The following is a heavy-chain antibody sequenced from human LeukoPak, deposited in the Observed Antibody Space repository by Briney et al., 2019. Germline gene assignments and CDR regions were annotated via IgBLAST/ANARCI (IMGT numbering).Heavy chain of an antibody. J-gene: IGHJ4*02. CDR1: GYTFSGYF. CDR3: ARHRGVGSTELDY. CDR2: INPNSGST. V-gene: IGHV1-2*02. Sequence: ASLTVSCKASGYTFSGYFIHWVRQAPGQGPEWVGWINPNSGSTNYAQKFQGRVTMTRDTSIGTAYMELSRLRSGDTAVYFCARHRGVGSTELDYWGQGTLVTVSS. D-gene: IGHD1-26*01.